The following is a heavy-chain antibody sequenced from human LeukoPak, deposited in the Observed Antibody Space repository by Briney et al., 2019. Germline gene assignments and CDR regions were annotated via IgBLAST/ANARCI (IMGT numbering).Heavy chain of an antibody. CDR3: ARVRYSSSAGGIA. J-gene: IGHJ4*02. CDR2: IIPIFGTA. CDR1: GYTFTNYY. V-gene: IGHV1-69*05. Sequence: ASVKVSCKASGYTFTNYYIHWVRQAPGQGLEWMGGIIPIFGTANYAQKFQGRVTITTDESTSTAYIELSSLRSEDTAVYYCARVRYSSSAGGIAWGQGTLVTVSS. D-gene: IGHD6-6*01.